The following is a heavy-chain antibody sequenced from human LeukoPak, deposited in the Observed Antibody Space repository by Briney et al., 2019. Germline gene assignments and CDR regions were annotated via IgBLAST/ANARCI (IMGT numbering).Heavy chain of an antibody. J-gene: IGHJ4*02. V-gene: IGHV3-64D*06. CDR2: INNVGDRA. CDR1: RFSFSSYA. D-gene: IGHD6-19*01. Sequence: GGSLRLSCSASRFSFSSYAMHWVRQAPGKGLEHISLINNVGDRAYYADSVTGRFTISRDNPKSTLYLQMSSLRAEDTAVYYCVKDRSWGGSGWYFDYWGQGTLVTVSS. CDR3: VKDRSWGGSGWYFDY.